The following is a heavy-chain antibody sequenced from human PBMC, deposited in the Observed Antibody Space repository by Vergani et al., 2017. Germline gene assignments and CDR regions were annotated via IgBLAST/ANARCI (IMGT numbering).Heavy chain of an antibody. CDR3: AREEGLQSPDY. CDR2: IWYDGSNK. J-gene: IGHJ4*02. D-gene: IGHD4-11*01. V-gene: IGHV3-33*01. CDR1: GFTFSSYG. Sequence: QVQLVESGGGVVQPGRSLRLSCAASGFTFSSYGMHWVRQAPGKGLEWVAVIWYDGSNKYYADSVKGRFTISRDNSKNTLYLQMNSLRAEDTAVYYCAREEGLQSPDYWGQGTLVTVSS.